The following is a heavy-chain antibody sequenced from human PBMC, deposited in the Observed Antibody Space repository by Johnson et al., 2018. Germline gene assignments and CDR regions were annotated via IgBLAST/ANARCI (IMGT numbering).Heavy chain of an antibody. CDR3: AKAHCSSTSCYALGDYYYMDV. CDR2: ISYDGSNK. J-gene: IGHJ6*03. CDR1: GFTFSSYG. V-gene: IGHV3-30*18. Sequence: QVQLVESGGGVVQPGRSLRLSCAASGFTFSSYGMHWVRQAPGKGLEWVAVISYDGSNKYYADSVKGRFTISRDNSKNTLYLQMNSLRAEDTAVYDCAKAHCSSTSCYALGDYYYMDVWGKGTTVTVSS. D-gene: IGHD2-2*01.